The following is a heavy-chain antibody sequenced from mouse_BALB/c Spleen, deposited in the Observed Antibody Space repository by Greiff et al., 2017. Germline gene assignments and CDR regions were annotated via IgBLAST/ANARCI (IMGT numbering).Heavy chain of an antibody. Sequence: EVQRVESGGDLVKPGGSLKLSCAASGFTFSSYGMSWVRQTPDKRLEWVATISSGGSYTYYPDSVKGRFTISRDNAKNTLYLQMSSLKSEDTAMYYCARQEITTATGYFDVWGAGTTVTVSS. D-gene: IGHD1-2*01. J-gene: IGHJ1*01. CDR3: ARQEITTATGYFDV. CDR2: ISSGGSYT. CDR1: GFTFSSYG. V-gene: IGHV5-6*01.